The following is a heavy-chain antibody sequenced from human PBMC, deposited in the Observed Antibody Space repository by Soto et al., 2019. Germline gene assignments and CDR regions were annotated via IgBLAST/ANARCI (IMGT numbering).Heavy chain of an antibody. J-gene: IGHJ4*02. D-gene: IGHD6-13*01. CDR1: GGSINSGGYY. CDR2: MYYSGST. CDR3: ARGYRQSGYSSSWVFDY. Sequence: QVQLRESGPGLVKPSQTLSLTCTVSGGSINSGGYYWNWIRQHPGKGLEWIGYMYYSGSTYYNPFLRSRVIIPADTSENHFSLKMSSVTAADTAVYFWARGYRQSGYSSSWVFDYWGQGTLVNVSS. V-gene: IGHV4-31*03.